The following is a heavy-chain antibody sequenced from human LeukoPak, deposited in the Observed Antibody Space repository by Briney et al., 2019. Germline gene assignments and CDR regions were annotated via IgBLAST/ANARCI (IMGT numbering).Heavy chain of an antibody. V-gene: IGHV4-34*01. D-gene: IGHD6-19*01. CDR3: ARMIAVAGPDAFDI. CDR1: GGSFSGYY. Sequence: SETLSLTCAVYGGSFSGYYWSWIRQPPGKGLEWIGEINHSGSTNYNPSLKSRVTISVDTSKNQFSLKLSSVAAADTAVYYCARMIAVAGPDAFDIWGQGTMVTVSS. J-gene: IGHJ3*02. CDR2: INHSGST.